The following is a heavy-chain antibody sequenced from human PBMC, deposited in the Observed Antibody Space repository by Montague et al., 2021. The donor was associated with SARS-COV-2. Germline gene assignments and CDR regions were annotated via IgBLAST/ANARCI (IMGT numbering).Heavy chain of an antibody. D-gene: IGHD2-8*01. CDR3: ARHLPSYCANHKFYTYDLDG. V-gene: IGHV4-39*01. CDR2: ISYTGRT. Sequence: SETLSLTCTVAGGSISSTDYYWGWIRQPPGKGLEWIGSISYTGRTYYNPSFRSRVSFSMDTSKNHFSLSLSSVTVADTAVYFCARHLPSYCANHKFYTYDLDGWGQGALVTVSS. J-gene: IGHJ4*02. CDR1: GGSISSTDYY.